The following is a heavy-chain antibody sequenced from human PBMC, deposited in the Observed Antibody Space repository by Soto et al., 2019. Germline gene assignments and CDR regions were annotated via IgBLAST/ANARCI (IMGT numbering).Heavy chain of an antibody. CDR1: CGSFSGYY. V-gene: IGHV4-34*01. Sequence: PSETMSHRCAVYCGSFSGYYLPCIRQPPGTGLEWIGEINHSGSTNYNPSLKSRVTISVDTSKNQFSLKLTSVTAADTAVYYCARDKITGPFDYWGQGTLVTVS. CDR2: INHSGST. D-gene: IGHD2-8*02. CDR3: ARDKITGPFDY. J-gene: IGHJ4*02.